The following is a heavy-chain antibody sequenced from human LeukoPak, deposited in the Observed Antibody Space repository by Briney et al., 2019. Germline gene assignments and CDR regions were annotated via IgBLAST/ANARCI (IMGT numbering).Heavy chain of an antibody. Sequence: GGSLRLSCAASGFTFSSYSMNWVRQAPGKGLEWVSYISSSSSTIYYADSVKGRFTISRDNAKNSLYLQMNSLRAEDTAVYYCATTTHGELLGVGDAFDIWGQGTMVTVSS. CDR1: GFTFSSYS. J-gene: IGHJ3*02. D-gene: IGHD1-26*01. CDR3: ATTTHGELLGVGDAFDI. CDR2: ISSSSSTI. V-gene: IGHV3-48*04.